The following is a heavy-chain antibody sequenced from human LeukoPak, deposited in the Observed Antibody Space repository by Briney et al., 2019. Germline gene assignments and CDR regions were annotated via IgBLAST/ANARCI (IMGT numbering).Heavy chain of an antibody. J-gene: IGHJ6*03. CDR2: IHYTGTT. D-gene: IGHD1-26*01. V-gene: IGHV4-39*07. CDR3: ARTGGSFYFYYYMDV. Sequence: SETLSLTCTVSGGSIRSSSYNWGWIRQPPGKGLEGIGSIHYTGTTFYNPSLKSRVTISVDTSKNQFSLKLRSVTAADTAVYYCARTGGSFYFYYYMDVWGKGTTVTVSS. CDR1: GGSIRSSSYN.